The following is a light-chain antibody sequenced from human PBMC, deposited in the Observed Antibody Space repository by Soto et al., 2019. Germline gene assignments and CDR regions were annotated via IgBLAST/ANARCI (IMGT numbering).Light chain of an antibody. CDR1: QSVSSNY. CDR2: GAS. J-gene: IGKJ1*01. V-gene: IGKV3-20*01. CDR3: QQYGSSPLRT. Sequence: ESVMTQSPGTLSLSPGERATLSCRASQSVSSNYVACYQQKPGQAPMLLIYGASRSATGIPDRFSGSGSRTDFSITIIILEQDDFAVYYCQQYGSSPLRTFGEGTKVEIK.